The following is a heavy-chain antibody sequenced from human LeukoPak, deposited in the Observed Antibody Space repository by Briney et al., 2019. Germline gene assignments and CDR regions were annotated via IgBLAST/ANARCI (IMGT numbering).Heavy chain of an antibody. Sequence: SETLSLTCTVSGGSISSYYWSWTRQPPGKGLEWIGYIYYSGSTNYNPSLKSRVTISVDTSKNQFSLKLSSVTAADTAVYYCARYYYDAFEVWGQGTMVTVSS. D-gene: IGHD3-10*01. J-gene: IGHJ3*01. V-gene: IGHV4-59*12. CDR2: IYYSGST. CDR3: ARYYYDAFEV. CDR1: GGSISSYY.